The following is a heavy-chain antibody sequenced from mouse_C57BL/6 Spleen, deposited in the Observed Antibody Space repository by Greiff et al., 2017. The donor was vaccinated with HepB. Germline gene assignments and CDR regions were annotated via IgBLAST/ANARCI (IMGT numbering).Heavy chain of an antibody. CDR2: ISSGSSTI. Sequence: DVHLVESGGGLVKPGGSLKLSCAASGFTFSDYGMHWVRQAPEKGLEWVAYISSGSSTIYYADTVKGRFTISRDNAKNTLFLQMTSLRSEDTAMYYCARREGLRKGYAMDYWGQGTSVTVSS. CDR1: GFTFSDYG. V-gene: IGHV5-17*01. CDR3: ARREGLRKGYAMDY. D-gene: IGHD2-4*01. J-gene: IGHJ4*01.